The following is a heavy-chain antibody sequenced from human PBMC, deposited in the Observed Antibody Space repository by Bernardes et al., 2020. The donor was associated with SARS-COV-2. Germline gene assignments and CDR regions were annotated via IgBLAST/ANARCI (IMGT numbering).Heavy chain of an antibody. CDR2: IFTGGTT. CDR3: AREVVTASSYYFDY. Sequence: GGSLRLSCAASGFTFSSYWMSWVRQAPGKGLEWVSAIFTGGTTYYRDSVRGRFTISRDNSKNTLYLQMNNLRAGDTAIYYCAREVVTASSYYFDYWGQGTLVTVSS. J-gene: IGHJ4*02. CDR1: GFTFSSYW. V-gene: IGHV3-53*01. D-gene: IGHD2-21*02.